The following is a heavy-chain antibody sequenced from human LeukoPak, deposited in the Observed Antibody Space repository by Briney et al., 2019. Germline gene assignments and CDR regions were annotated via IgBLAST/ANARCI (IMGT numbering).Heavy chain of an antibody. D-gene: IGHD3-22*01. V-gene: IGHV4-59*01. Sequence: SETLSLTCTVSGGPLSDYYWSWIPQSPGKGLERIGYIYYTGSTNYNPSLESRVTISVDTSKNQFSLRLRSVTAADTAVYYCASLHSWLNWFDLWGQGSPVTVSS. CDR2: IYYTGST. J-gene: IGHJ5*02. CDR3: ASLHSWLNWFDL. CDR1: GGPLSDYY.